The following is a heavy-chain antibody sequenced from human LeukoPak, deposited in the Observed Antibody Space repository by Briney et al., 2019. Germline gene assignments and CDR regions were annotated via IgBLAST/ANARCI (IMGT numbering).Heavy chain of an antibody. CDR1: GFTFSSYS. D-gene: IGHD6-13*01. Sequence: GGSLRLSCAASGFTFSSYSMNWVRQAPGKGLEWVSSISSSSSYIYYADSVKGRFTISRDNAKNSLYLQMNSLRAEDTAVYYCAREYSSSGYGEHPFDYWGQGTLVPVSS. J-gene: IGHJ4*02. CDR3: AREYSSSGYGEHPFDY. CDR2: ISSSSSYI. V-gene: IGHV3-21*01.